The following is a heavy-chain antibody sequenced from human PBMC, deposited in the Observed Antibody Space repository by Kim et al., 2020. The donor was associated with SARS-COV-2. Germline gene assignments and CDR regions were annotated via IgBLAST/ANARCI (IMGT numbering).Heavy chain of an antibody. J-gene: IGHJ6*02. CDR3: VRLRSASIYYYCGMVV. CDR2: IYPGDSDT. Sequence: GESLKISCKGSGYSFTSYWIGWVRQMPGKGLEWMGIIYPGDSDTRYSPSFQGKVTISADKSISTAYLQWSSMKASDTAMYYCVRLRSASIYYYCGMVVWGQGATVAVSS. V-gene: IGHV5-51*01. CDR1: GYSFTSYW.